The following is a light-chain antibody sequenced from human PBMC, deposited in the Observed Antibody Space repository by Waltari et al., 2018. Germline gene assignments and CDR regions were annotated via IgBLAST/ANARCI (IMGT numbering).Light chain of an antibody. CDR1: QTIHNN. J-gene: IGKJ1*01. V-gene: IGKV3D-15*01. CDR2: DAS. Sequence: VLTQSPATLSVSLGARATLSCRASQTIHNNLAWYQLKPGQAPRLLIYDASTRATGIPARFSGSGSGTEFALTISGLQSEDFAIYYCQQYNHWQWTFGQGTRVDIK. CDR3: QQYNHWQWT.